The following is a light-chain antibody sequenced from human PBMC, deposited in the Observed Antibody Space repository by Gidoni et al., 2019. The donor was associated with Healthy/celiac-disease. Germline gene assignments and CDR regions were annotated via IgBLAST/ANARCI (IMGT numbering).Light chain of an antibody. V-gene: IGKV1-33*01. CDR2: DAS. CDR3: QQYDNLPPLT. Sequence: DIQMTQSPSSLSASVGDRVTITCQASQDISNYLNWYHQKPGKAPKLLIYDASNLETGVPSRYSGSGSGTDFTCTISSLQPEDIATYYCQQYDNLPPLTFGGGTKVEIK. CDR1: QDISNY. J-gene: IGKJ4*01.